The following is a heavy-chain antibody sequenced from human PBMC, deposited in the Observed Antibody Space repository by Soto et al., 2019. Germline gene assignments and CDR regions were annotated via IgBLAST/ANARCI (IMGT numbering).Heavy chain of an antibody. CDR3: ARDSVDTAMAAFYYYGMDV. CDR1: GFTFSSYW. CDR2: IKEDGSEK. V-gene: IGHV3-7*01. D-gene: IGHD5-18*01. J-gene: IGHJ6*02. Sequence: WWSLRLSCAASGFTFSSYWMSWFRQAPGKGLEWVANIKEDGSEKNYVDFLKGRFTISRDNAKNSLYLQMNSLRAEDTAVYYCARDSVDTAMAAFYYYGMDVWGQGTTVTAP.